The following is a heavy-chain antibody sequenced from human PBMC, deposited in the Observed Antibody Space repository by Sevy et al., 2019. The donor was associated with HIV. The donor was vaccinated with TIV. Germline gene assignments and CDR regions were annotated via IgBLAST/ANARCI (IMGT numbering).Heavy chain of an antibody. CDR2: TRNKADGYTT. Sequence: GSLRLSCVASGFTFSDHYMEWVRQAPGKGLEWVGRTRNKADGYTTEYAASVKGRFTISRDDSKNSLYVQMNNLRPEDTAVYYCAREGCTKPHDYWGQGTLVTVSS. V-gene: IGHV3-72*01. CDR1: GFTFSDHY. CDR3: AREGCTKPHDY. J-gene: IGHJ4*02. D-gene: IGHD2-8*01.